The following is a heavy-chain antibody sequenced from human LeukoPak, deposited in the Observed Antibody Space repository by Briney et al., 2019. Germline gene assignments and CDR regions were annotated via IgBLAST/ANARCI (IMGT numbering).Heavy chain of an antibody. V-gene: IGHV4-34*01. J-gene: IGHJ5*02. CDR1: GGSFSGYY. CDR3: ARGLRGVISNWFDP. CDR2: INHSRST. D-gene: IGHD3-10*01. Sequence: PSETLSLTCAVYGGSFSGYYWSWIRQPPGKGLEWIGEINHSRSTNYNPSLKSRVTISVDTSKNQFSLKLSSVTAADTAVYYCARGLRGVISNWFDPWGQGTLVTVSS.